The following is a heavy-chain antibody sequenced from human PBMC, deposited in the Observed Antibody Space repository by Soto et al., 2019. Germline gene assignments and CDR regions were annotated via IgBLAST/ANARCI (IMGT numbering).Heavy chain of an antibody. CDR3: ARREGDCSSTSCHYGMDV. CDR1: GYSFTSYW. Sequence: GESLKISCKGSGYSFTSYWIGWVRQMPGKGLEWMGIIYPGDSDTRYSPSFQGQVTISADKSISTAYLQWSSLKASDTAMYYCARREGDCSSTSCHYGMDVWGQGTTVTVSS. V-gene: IGHV5-51*01. D-gene: IGHD2-2*01. J-gene: IGHJ6*02. CDR2: IYPGDSDT.